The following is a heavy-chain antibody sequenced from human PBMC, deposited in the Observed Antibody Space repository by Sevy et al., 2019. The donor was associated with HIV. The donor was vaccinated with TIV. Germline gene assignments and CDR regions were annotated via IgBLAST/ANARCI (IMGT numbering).Heavy chain of an antibody. CDR1: GFTFGDYA. V-gene: IGHV3-49*03. CDR3: TRATAARHIDAFDI. D-gene: IGHD6-6*01. J-gene: IGHJ3*02. CDR2: IRSKAYGGTT. Sequence: GGSLRLSCTASGFTFGDYAMIWFRQAPGKGLEWVGFIRSKAYGGTTEYAASVKGRFTISRDDSKSIAYLQMNSLKTEDTAVYYCTRATAARHIDAFDIWGQGTMVTVSS.